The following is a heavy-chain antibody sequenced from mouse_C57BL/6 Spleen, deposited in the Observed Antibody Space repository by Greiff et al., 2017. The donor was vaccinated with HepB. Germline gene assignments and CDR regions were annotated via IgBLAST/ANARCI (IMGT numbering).Heavy chain of an antibody. V-gene: IGHV1-80*01. CDR2: IYPGDGDT. D-gene: IGHD1-2*01. J-gene: IGHJ2*01. CDR3: ARITTAHYFDY. Sequence: QVQLQQSGAELVKPGASVKISCKASGYAFSSYWMNWVKQRPGKGLEWIGQIYPGDGDTNYNGKFKGKATLTADKSSSTAYMQLSSLTSEDSAVYFCARITTAHYFDYWGQGTTLTVSS. CDR1: GYAFSSYW.